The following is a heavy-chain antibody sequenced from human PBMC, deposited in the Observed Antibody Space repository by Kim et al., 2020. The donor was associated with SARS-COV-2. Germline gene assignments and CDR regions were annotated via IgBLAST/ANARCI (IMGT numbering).Heavy chain of an antibody. CDR2: ISKKGGGV. CDR1: GFTFNNYS. Sequence: GGSLRLSCAASGFTFNNYSMKWVRQVPGKGLECVSAISKKGGGVSYASFVKGRFTISRDNSKNMLYLQMVSLRAEDMAVYYCAREATYYYLDVLGK. CDR3: AREATYYYLDV. J-gene: IGHJ6*03. V-gene: IGHV3-64*01.